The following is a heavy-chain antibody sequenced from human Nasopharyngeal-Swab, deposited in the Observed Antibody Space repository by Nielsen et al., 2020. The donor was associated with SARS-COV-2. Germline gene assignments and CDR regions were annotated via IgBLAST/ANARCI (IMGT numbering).Heavy chain of an antibody. J-gene: IGHJ6*02. CDR3: AREGKADWYYYYYGMDV. CDR2: ISAYNGNT. Sequence: ASVKVSCKASGYTFTSYGISWVRQAPGQGLEWMGWISAYNGNTNYAQKLQGRVTMTTDTSTSTAYMELRSLRSDDTAVYYCAREGKADWYYYYYGMDVWGQGTTVTVSS. CDR1: GYTFTSYG. V-gene: IGHV1-18*01. D-gene: IGHD6-13*01.